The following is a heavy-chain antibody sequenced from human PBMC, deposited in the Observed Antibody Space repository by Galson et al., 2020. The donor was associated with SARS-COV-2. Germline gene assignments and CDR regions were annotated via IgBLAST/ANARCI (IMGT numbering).Heavy chain of an antibody. Sequence: GGSLRLSCAASGFTFSNAWMSWVRQAPGKGLEWVGRIKSKTDGGTTDYAAPVKGRFTISRDDSKNTLYLQMNSLKTEDTAVYYCTTVPYSGYDYWSSHGNYYYYYMDVWGKGTTVTVAS. V-gene: IGHV3-15*01. CDR3: TTVPYSGYDYWSSHGNYYYYYMDV. CDR2: IKSKTDGGTT. J-gene: IGHJ6*03. CDR1: GFTFSNAW. D-gene: IGHD5-12*01.